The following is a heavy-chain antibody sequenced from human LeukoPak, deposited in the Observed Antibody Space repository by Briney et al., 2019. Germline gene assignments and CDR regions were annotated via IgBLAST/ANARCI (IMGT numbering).Heavy chain of an antibody. CDR3: TTGFFD. J-gene: IGHJ4*02. D-gene: IGHD3-3*01. CDR2: IKSKVDGGTT. CDR1: GFTFSNAW. V-gene: IGHV3-15*01. Sequence: PGGSLRLSCVVSGFTFSNAWMTWVRQAPGRGLEWVGRIKSKVDGGTTEYAAPVKGRFTISRDDSKNTLYLQMNSLKTEDIAVYYCTTGFFDWGQGTLVTVSS.